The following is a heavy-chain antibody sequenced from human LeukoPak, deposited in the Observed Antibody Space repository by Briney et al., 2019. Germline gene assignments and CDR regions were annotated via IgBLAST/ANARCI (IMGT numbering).Heavy chain of an antibody. CDR2: ISSSGSTI. CDR3: ATNSRGPYYYYYYMDV. CDR1: GFTFSDYY. Sequence: PGGSLRLSCAASGFTFSDYYMSWLRQAPGKGLEWVSYISSSGSTIYYADSVKGRFTISRDNAKNSLYLQMNSLRAEDTAVYYCATNSRGPYYYYYYMDVWGKGTTVTISS. J-gene: IGHJ6*03. V-gene: IGHV3-11*01. D-gene: IGHD2-8*01.